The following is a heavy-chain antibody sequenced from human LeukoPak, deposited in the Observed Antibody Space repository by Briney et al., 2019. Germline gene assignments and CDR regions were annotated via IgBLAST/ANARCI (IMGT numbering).Heavy chain of an antibody. V-gene: IGHV3-73*01. Sequence: GGSLRLSCAASGFTFSRFSMNWVRQASGKGLEWVGRIRSTANCYATSYGASVKGRFTISRDDSKKTAYLQMDGLKTEDTAVYYCTGNYYGSGSYGDFDYWGKGTLVTVSS. D-gene: IGHD3-10*01. CDR1: GFTFSRFS. CDR2: IRSTANCYAT. J-gene: IGHJ4*02. CDR3: TGNYYGSGSYGDFDY.